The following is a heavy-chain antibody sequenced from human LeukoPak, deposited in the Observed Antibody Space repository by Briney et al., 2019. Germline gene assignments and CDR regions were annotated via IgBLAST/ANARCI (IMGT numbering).Heavy chain of an antibody. D-gene: IGHD1-26*01. J-gene: IGHJ6*03. CDR2: INHSGST. V-gene: IGHV4-34*01. Sequence: SETLSLTCAVYGGSFSGYYWSWIRQPPGKGLEWIGEINHSGSTNYNPSLKSRVTISVDTSKNQFSLKLSSVTAADTAVYYCARGLPKRIVGATIRGSHYYYMDVWGKGTTVTVSS. CDR1: GGSFSGYY. CDR3: ARGLPKRIVGATIRGSHYYYMDV.